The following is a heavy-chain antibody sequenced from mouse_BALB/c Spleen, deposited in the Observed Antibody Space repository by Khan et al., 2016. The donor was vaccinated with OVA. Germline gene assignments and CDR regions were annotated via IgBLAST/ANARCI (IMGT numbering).Heavy chain of an antibody. J-gene: IGHJ3*01. V-gene: IGHV5-9-1*01. CDR2: ISSAATYT. Sequence: EVELVESGGGLVEPGGSLKLSCAASGFTFSSFVMSWVRQTPEKRLEWVATISSAATYTYYPDSIKGRFTISRDNANDTLYLHLNSLRSDYTAIYDCTSGNYGWFAYWGLGTLVTVST. CDR1: GFTFSSFV. CDR3: TSGNYGWFAY. D-gene: IGHD2-1*01.